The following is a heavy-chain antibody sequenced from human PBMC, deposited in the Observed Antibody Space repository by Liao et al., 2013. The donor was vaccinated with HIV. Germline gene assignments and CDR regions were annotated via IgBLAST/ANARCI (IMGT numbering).Heavy chain of an antibody. V-gene: IGHV4-39*07. CDR2: IYYSGDS. CDR3: ARVPGISIFGVRSDYYMDI. D-gene: IGHD3-3*01. J-gene: IGHJ6*03. Sequence: QVRLQESGPGLVKPSETLSLICNVSGDSSSSSSYYWGWIRQPPGKGLEWIGNIYYSGDSYYNPSLKSRVTILIDTSKNQLFLRLRSVTAADTAVYYCARVPGISIFGVRSDYYMDIWGKGATVTVSS. CDR1: GDSSSSSSYY.